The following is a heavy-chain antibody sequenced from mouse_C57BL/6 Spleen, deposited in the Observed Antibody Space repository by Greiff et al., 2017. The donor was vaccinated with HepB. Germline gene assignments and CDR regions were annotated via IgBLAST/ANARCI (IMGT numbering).Heavy chain of an antibody. CDR2: INPSNGGT. Sequence: VQLQQPGPELVKPGASVKLSCKASGYTFTSYWMHWVKQRPGQGLEWIGNINPSNGGTNYNEKFKSKATLTVDKSSSTAYMQLSSLTSEDSAVYYCARGYGSSSPYFDYWGQGTTLTVSS. CDR1: GYTFTSYW. J-gene: IGHJ2*01. V-gene: IGHV1-53*01. D-gene: IGHD1-1*01. CDR3: ARGYGSSSPYFDY.